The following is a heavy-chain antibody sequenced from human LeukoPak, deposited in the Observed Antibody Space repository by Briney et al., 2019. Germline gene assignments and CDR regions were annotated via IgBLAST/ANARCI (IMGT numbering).Heavy chain of an antibody. V-gene: IGHV1-2*06. Sequence: ASVKVSCKASGYTFTGYYMHWVRQAPGQGLEWIGRINPNSGGTNYAQKFQGRVTMTRDTSISTAYMELSRLRSDDTAVYYCARAQRCSSTSCYIGAYWGQGTLVTVSS. CDR2: INPNSGGT. CDR3: ARAQRCSSTSCYIGAY. J-gene: IGHJ4*02. CDR1: GYTFTGYY. D-gene: IGHD2-2*02.